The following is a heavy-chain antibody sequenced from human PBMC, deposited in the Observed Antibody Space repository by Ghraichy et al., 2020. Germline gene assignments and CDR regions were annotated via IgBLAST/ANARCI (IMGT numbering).Heavy chain of an antibody. Sequence: ASVKVSCKASGYTFTGYYMHWVRQAPGQGLEWMGWINPNSGGTNYAQKFQSRVTMTRDTSISTAYMELSRLRSDDTAVYYCARDTIVVVITTGSYYYGMDVWGQGTTVTVSS. CDR2: INPNSGGT. J-gene: IGHJ6*02. V-gene: IGHV1-2*02. CDR3: ARDTIVVVITTGSYYYGMDV. CDR1: GYTFTGYY. D-gene: IGHD3-22*01.